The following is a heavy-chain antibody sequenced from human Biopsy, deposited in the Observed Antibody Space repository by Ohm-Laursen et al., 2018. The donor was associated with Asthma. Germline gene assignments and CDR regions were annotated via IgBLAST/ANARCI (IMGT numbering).Heavy chain of an antibody. CDR3: ARGDSSGWSHYYFDY. CDR1: GFTFSDYY. CDR2: IYSGGTS. Sequence: SLRLSCAASGFTFSDYYMSWIRQAPGKGLEWVSVIYSGGTSHTADSVRGRFTISRDFSKNTLHLQMHSLRVEDTAVYYCARGDSSGWSHYYFDYWGQGTLVTVSS. J-gene: IGHJ4*02. D-gene: IGHD6-19*01. V-gene: IGHV3-53*01.